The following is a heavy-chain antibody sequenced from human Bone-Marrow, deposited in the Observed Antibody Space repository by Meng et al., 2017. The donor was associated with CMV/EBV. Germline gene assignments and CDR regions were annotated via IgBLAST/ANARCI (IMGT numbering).Heavy chain of an antibody. CDR1: GFTFSSYA. Sequence: GESLKISCAASGFTFSSYAMHWFRQAPGKGLEWVTVISYDGSNKYYLDSVKGRFTISRDNSKNTLYLQMNSLRAEETAVYYCAKDYGYGSYYNYGMDVWGEGSTVTVSS. CDR3: AKDYGYGSYYNYGMDV. CDR2: ISYDGSNK. D-gene: IGHD5-18*01. V-gene: IGHV3-30*04. J-gene: IGHJ6*04.